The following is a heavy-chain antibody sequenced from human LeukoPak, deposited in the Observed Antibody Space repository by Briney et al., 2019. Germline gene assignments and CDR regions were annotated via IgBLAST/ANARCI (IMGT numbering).Heavy chain of an antibody. Sequence: SVKVSCKASGGTFSSYAISWVRQAPGQGLEWMGGIIPIFGTANYAQKFQGRVTITADESTSTAYMELSSLRSEDTAVYYCARSIRYYDILTGFYSDDAFDIWGQGTMVTVSS. D-gene: IGHD3-9*01. CDR3: ARSIRYYDILTGFYSDDAFDI. CDR2: IIPIFGTA. V-gene: IGHV1-69*13. CDR1: GGTFSSYA. J-gene: IGHJ3*02.